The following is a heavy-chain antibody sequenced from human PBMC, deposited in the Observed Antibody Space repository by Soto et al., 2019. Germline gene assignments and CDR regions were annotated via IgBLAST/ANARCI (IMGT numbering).Heavy chain of an antibody. Sequence: SGPTLVNPTQTLTLTCTFSGFSLSTSGMRVSWIRQPPGKALEWLARIDWGDDKFYSTSLKTRLTISKDTSKNQVVLTMTNMDPVDTATYYCARTVKGGYCSSTSCEGDHGMDVWGQGTTVTVSS. V-gene: IGHV2-70*04. J-gene: IGHJ6*02. D-gene: IGHD2-2*01. CDR3: ARTVKGGYCSSTSCEGDHGMDV. CDR2: IDWGDDK. CDR1: GFSLSTSGMR.